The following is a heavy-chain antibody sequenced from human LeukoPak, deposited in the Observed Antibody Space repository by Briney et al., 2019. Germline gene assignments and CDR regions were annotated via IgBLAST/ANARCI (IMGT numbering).Heavy chain of an antibody. V-gene: IGHV3-30-3*01. Sequence: GRSLRLSCAASGFTFSSYAMHWVRQAPGKGLEWVAVISYDGSNKYYADSVKGRFTISRDNSKNTLYLQMNSLRAKDTAVYYCARDLGIENKPPTLPTFYWGQGTLVTVSS. CDR3: ARDLGIENKPPTLPTFY. D-gene: IGHD2/OR15-2a*01. CDR1: GFTFSSYA. CDR2: ISYDGSNK. J-gene: IGHJ4*02.